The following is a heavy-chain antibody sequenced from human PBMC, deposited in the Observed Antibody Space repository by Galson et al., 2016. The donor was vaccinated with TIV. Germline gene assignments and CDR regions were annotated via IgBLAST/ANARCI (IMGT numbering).Heavy chain of an antibody. CDR1: GFTFSDYY. CDR2: ISSSSNTSP. D-gene: IGHD2-21*02. J-gene: IGHJ4*02. CDR3: TKDSSVSVVVTAKGFDY. V-gene: IGHV3-11*04. Sequence: LRLSCAVSGFTFSDYYMTWIRQAPGKGLEWISSISSSSNTSPNYADSVKGRFTISRDSTNNSLYLQMNSLRAEDTAVYYCTKDSSVSVVVTAKGFDYWGQGTLVTVSS.